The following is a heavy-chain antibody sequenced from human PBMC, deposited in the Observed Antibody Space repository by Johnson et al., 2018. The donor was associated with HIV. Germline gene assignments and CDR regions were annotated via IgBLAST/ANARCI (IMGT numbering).Heavy chain of an antibody. Sequence: VQLVESGGGLVQPGGSLILSCAASGFTFDDYGMSWVRQVPGKGLEWVSGINWNGGTTGYEDSVKGRFTISRDNAKKSLYLQMNSLRAEDTALYYCARDEWELDAFDIWGQGTMVTVSS. CDR1: GFTFDDYG. J-gene: IGHJ3*02. CDR2: INWNGGTT. D-gene: IGHD1-26*01. CDR3: ARDEWELDAFDI. V-gene: IGHV3-20*04.